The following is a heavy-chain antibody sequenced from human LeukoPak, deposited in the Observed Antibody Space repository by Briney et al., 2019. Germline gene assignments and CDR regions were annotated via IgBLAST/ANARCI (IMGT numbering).Heavy chain of an antibody. CDR2: IYASGST. D-gene: IGHD5-24*01. J-gene: IGHJ3*02. Sequence: PSETLSLTCTVSGGSISSSNYYWTWLRQPPGTGLEWIGSIYASGSTNYTPSLNSRVTISVDTSKNQFSLKLSSVTAADTAVYYCARRMATLGGNGFDIWGQGTTVTVSS. V-gene: IGHV4-61*05. CDR3: ARRMATLGGNGFDI. CDR1: GGSISSSNYY.